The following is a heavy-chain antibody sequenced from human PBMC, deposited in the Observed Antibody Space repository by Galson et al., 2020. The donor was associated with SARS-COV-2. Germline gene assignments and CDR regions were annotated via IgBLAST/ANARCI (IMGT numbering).Heavy chain of an antibody. J-gene: IGHJ3*02. D-gene: IGHD3-10*01. Sequence: GGSLRLSCAASGFTFSSYWMSWVRQAPGKGLEWVANIKQDGSEKYYVDSVKGRFTISRDNAKNSLYLQMNSLRAEDTAVYYCASRSRGVLCAFDIWGQGTMVTVAS. CDR1: GFTFSSYW. CDR2: IKQDGSEK. CDR3: ASRSRGVLCAFDI. V-gene: IGHV3-7*01.